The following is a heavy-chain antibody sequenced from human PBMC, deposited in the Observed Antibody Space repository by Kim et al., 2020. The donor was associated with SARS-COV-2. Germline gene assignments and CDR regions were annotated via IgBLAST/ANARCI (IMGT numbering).Heavy chain of an antibody. J-gene: IGHJ6*02. Sequence: SAKGLFTISIDNSKNTVYLQMNSLRAEDTAVYYCARDRDGYSYGSSGMDVWGQGTTVTVSS. V-gene: IGHV3-30*07. D-gene: IGHD5-18*01. CDR3: ARDRDGYSYGSSGMDV.